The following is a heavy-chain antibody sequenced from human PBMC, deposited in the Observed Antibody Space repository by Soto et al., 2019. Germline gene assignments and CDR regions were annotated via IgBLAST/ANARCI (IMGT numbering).Heavy chain of an antibody. J-gene: IGHJ6*02. Sequence: PSQTLSLTCAISGDSVSSNSAAWNWIRQSPSRGLEWLGRTYYRSKWYNDYAVSVKSRITIHPHPYNNQFPLQLNSVTPEDTAVYYCARVPYSGSYYYYYGMDVWGQGTTVTVSS. CDR1: GDSVSSNSAA. CDR2: TYYRSKWYN. D-gene: IGHD1-26*01. V-gene: IGHV6-1*01. CDR3: ARVPYSGSYYYYYGMDV.